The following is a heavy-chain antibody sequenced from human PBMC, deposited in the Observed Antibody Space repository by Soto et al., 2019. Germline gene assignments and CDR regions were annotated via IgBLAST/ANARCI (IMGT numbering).Heavy chain of an antibody. CDR2: IDAGNGNT. D-gene: IGHD1-26*01. CDR3: ARDDSSDGTTIFDY. V-gene: IGHV1-3*01. Sequence: ASVKVSCKASGYTFTSYTIHWVRQAPGQRPEWMGWIDAGNGNTKYSQKFQGRVTITRDTSASIIYMELSSLRSEDGAVYYCARDDSSDGTTIFDYWGQGALVTVSS. J-gene: IGHJ4*02. CDR1: GYTFTSYT.